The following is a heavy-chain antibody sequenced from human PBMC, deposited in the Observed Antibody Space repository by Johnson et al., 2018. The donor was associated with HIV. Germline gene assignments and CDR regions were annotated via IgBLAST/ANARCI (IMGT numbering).Heavy chain of an antibody. V-gene: IGHV3-74*01. CDR3: VRGLDI. Sequence: VQLVESGGGLVQPGGSLKLSCAASGFTFSVHWMYWVRQAPGKGLVWVSRIKTDGRGTNYADSVRGRFTISRDDAKNTLYLQMNSLIAEDTAVYYCVRGLDIWGQGTEVTVSS. CDR1: GFTFSVHW. CDR2: IKTDGRGT. J-gene: IGHJ3*02.